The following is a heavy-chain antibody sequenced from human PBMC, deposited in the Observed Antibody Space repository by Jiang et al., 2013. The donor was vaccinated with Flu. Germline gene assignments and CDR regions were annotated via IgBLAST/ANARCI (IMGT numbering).Heavy chain of an antibody. CDR3: ARDQSRGSGYFGY. Sequence: GAEVKKPGALINLSCKASGYTFTSYAIHWVRQAPGQRLEYMGWINPGNGDTKYPQKFQGRVTITRDTSASTAYMEVSSLRSEDTAVYYCARDQSRGSGYFGYWGQGTLVTVSS. D-gene: IGHD3-22*01. J-gene: IGHJ4*02. V-gene: IGHV1-3*01. CDR2: INPGNGDT. CDR1: GYTFTSYA.